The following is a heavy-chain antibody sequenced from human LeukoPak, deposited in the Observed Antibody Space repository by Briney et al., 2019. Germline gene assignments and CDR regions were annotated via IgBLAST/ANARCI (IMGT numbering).Heavy chain of an antibody. Sequence: GGSLRLSCVVSGFTFSDFWISWVRQAPGKGLEWVANINRDGSDIYYVDSVKGRFTISRDNAKNSLYLHMNSLRAQGTAAYYCVPDRNRGGSYWGQGTLVTVSS. J-gene: IGHJ4*02. CDR2: INRDGSDI. CDR3: VPDRNRGGSY. CDR1: GFTFSDFW. V-gene: IGHV3-7*01. D-gene: IGHD3-16*01.